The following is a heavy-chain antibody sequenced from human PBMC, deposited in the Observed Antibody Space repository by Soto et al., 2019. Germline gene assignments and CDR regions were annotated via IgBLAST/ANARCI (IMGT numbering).Heavy chain of an antibody. CDR1: DGSISIYY. D-gene: IGHD3-3*01. Sequence: PSVTRYLTCPVSDGSISIYYWSWLRQPPGKGLEWIGYIYYSGSTNYNPSLKSRVTISVDTSKNQFSLKLSSVTTADTAVYYCARGDDSDYYYYYGMDVWGQGTTVTVSS. J-gene: IGHJ6*02. CDR2: IYYSGST. CDR3: ARGDDSDYYYYYGMDV. V-gene: IGHV4-59*01.